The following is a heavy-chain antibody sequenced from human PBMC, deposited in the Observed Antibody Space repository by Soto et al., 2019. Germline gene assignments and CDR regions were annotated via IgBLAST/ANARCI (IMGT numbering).Heavy chain of an antibody. CDR3: ARDPVDIVVVPAVYYYGMDV. J-gene: IGHJ6*02. D-gene: IGHD2-2*03. CDR1: GYTFTSYG. Sequence: KVSCKASGYTFTSYGISWVRQAPGQGLEWMGWISAYNGNTNYAQKLQGRVTMTTDTSTSTAYMELRSLRSDDTAVYYCARDPVDIVVVPAVYYYGMDVWGQGTTVTVSS. V-gene: IGHV1-18*01. CDR2: ISAYNGNT.